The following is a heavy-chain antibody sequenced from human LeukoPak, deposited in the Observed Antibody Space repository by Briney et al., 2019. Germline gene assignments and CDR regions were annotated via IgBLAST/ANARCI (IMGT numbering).Heavy chain of an antibody. CDR2: VSYRGAT. CDR3: ARDSLRIQSGTTP. V-gene: IGHV4-39*07. Sequence: SETLSLTCTVSGGSISINDYFWAWIRRSPGKGLEWIGSVSYRGATYYNPSLQSRVTISVDTPKNQFSLRLNSVTAADTALYYCARDSLRIQSGTTPWGQGSLVTVSS. J-gene: IGHJ5*02. D-gene: IGHD1-1*01. CDR1: GGSISINDYF.